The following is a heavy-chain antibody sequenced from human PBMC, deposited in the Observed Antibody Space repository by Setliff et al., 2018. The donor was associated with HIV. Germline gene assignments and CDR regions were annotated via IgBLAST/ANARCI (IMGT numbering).Heavy chain of an antibody. J-gene: IGHJ1*01. CDR2: INPSSGST. V-gene: IGHV1-46*01. CDR1: GYTFTSYY. D-gene: IGHD6-6*01. Sequence: SVKVSCKASGYTFTSYYMHWVRQAPGQGLEWMGIINPSSGSTTYAQKFQGRVTMTRDTSTSTVYMELSSPRSEDTAVYYCARDPAPSSSASYFQHWGQGTPVTVSS. CDR3: ARDPAPSSSASYFQH.